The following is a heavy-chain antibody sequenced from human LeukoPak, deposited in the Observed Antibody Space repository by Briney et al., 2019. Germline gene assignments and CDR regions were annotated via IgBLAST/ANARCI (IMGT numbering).Heavy chain of an antibody. J-gene: IGHJ4*02. V-gene: IGHV3-74*01. CDR3: ARLAVAGTFGY. D-gene: IGHD6-19*01. Sequence: GGSLRLSCAASGFTFSSYWMHWVRQAPGKGLVWVSRINSDGSSTSYADSVKGRFTISRDNAKDTLYLQMNSLRAEDTAVYYCARLAVAGTFGYWGQGTLVTVSS. CDR2: INSDGSST. CDR1: GFTFSSYW.